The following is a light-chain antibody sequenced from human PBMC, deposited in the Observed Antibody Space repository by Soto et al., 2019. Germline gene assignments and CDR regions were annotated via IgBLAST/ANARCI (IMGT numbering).Light chain of an antibody. V-gene: IGKV3-20*01. Sequence: EIVLTQSPGTLSLSPGERATLSCTASQSVTSSCLAWYQRKPGQAPRLLIHTTSIRATDIPDRFSGSGSGTDFTLTISRLEPEDFAVYYCQQYGSSYTFGQGTKLEIK. CDR1: QSVTSSC. J-gene: IGKJ2*01. CDR3: QQYGSSYT. CDR2: TTS.